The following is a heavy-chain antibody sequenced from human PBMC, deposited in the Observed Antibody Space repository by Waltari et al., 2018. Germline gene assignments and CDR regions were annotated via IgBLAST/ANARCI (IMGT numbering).Heavy chain of an antibody. CDR2: TSAYNGNT. J-gene: IGHJ6*03. CDR1: GYTFTSYG. Sequence: QVQLVQSGAEVKKPGASVKVYCKASGYTFTSYGISWVRQAPGQGIEWMGWTSAYNGNTNNAQKLQGRVTTTTDTSTSTAYMEVRSLRSDDTAVYYCARDPSYCSSTSCFGSHYYYYYMDGWGKGTTVTVSS. CDR3: ARDPSYCSSTSCFGSHYYYYYMDG. D-gene: IGHD2-2*01. V-gene: IGHV1-18*01.